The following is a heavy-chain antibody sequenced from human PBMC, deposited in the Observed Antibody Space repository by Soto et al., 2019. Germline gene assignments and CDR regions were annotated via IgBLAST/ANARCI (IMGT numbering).Heavy chain of an antibody. CDR2: IYYSGST. J-gene: IGHJ4*02. CDR3: ARYGSASGFDY. D-gene: IGHD3-10*01. Sequence: PSETLSLTCTVSGGSISSGGYYWSWIRQHPGKGLEWIGYIYYSGSTYYNPSLKSRVTISVDTSKNQFSLKLSSVTAADTAVYYCARYGSASGFDYWGQGTLVTVSS. CDR1: GGSISSGGYY. V-gene: IGHV4-31*03.